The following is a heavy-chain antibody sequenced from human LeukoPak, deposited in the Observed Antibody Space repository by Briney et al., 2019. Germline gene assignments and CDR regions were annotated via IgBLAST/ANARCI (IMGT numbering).Heavy chain of an antibody. V-gene: IGHV3-23*01. CDR2: IGSSGGGI. CDR1: GFTFSTYT. J-gene: IGHJ4*02. Sequence: GGSLRLSCAASGFTFSTYTMYWVRHPPGKTLEWVSIIGSSGGGIHYADSVKGRFTISRDNSKNALYLQMNSLRVEDTAVYYCAIDPNWGTHSWGQGVLVTVSS. CDR3: AIDPNWGTHS. D-gene: IGHD7-27*01.